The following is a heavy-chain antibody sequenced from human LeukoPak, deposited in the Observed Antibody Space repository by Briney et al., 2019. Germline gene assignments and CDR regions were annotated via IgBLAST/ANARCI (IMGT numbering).Heavy chain of an antibody. Sequence: PGESLKISCKASGYSFTDHWIGWVRQMPGKGLEWMGIIYPGDSDTRYSPSFQGQVTISADKSISTAYLQWSTLQAPDTAMYYCARGDNSGWYFFDYWGQGTPVTVSS. CDR1: GYSFTDHW. CDR2: IYPGDSDT. D-gene: IGHD6-19*01. J-gene: IGHJ4*02. V-gene: IGHV5-51*01. CDR3: ARGDNSGWYFFDY.